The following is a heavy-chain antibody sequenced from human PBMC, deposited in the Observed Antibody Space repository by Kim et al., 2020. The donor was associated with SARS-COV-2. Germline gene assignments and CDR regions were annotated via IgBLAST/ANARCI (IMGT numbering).Heavy chain of an antibody. CDR3: SRIDGSGAYTIYY. V-gene: IGHV3-21*01. D-gene: IGHD3-10*01. Sequence: GGSLRLSCAASGFRFSGHVMDWVRQAPGKGLEWVSSISSSSSYIYYADAVQGRFTISRDNAKNPLYLQMDSLRAEDTAIYFCSRIDGSGAYTIYYSGQG. CDR2: ISSSSSYI. CDR1: GFRFSGHV. J-gene: IGHJ4*02.